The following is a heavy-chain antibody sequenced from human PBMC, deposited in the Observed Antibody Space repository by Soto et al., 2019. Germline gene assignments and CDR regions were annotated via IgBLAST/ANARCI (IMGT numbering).Heavy chain of an antibody. J-gene: IGHJ6*02. Sequence: EVHLVETGGGLIQPGGSLRLSCAASGLSVSSSDMSWVRQAPGKGLEWVSVMYSGGSTHDADSVKGRFTISRDNSKNTVHLQMNSLRVDDTAVYFCSTSSRNEYHFAMDAWGQGTTVIVSS. V-gene: IGHV3-53*02. CDR2: MYSGGST. CDR3: STSSRNEYHFAMDA. CDR1: GLSVSSSD. D-gene: IGHD6-6*01.